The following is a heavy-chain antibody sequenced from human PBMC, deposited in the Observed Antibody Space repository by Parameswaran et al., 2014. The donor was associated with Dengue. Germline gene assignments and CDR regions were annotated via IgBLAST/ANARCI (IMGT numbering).Heavy chain of an antibody. J-gene: IGHJ6*02. CDR3: AIPFPDCSGGSCYYYGMDV. Sequence: SLKISCAASGFTFSSYGMHWVRQAPGKGLEWVAVISYDGSNKYYADSVKGRFTISRDNSKNTLYLQMNSLRAEDTAVYYCAIPFPDCSGGSCYYYGMDVWGQGTTVTVSS. D-gene: IGHD2-15*01. CDR2: ISYDGSNK. V-gene: IGHV3-30*03. CDR1: GFTFSSYG.